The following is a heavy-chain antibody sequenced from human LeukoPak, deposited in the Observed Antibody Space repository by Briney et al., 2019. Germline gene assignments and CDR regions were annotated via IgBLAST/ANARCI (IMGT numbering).Heavy chain of an antibody. J-gene: IGHJ4*02. CDR3: SRDFVGADDY. CDR1: GFTFNNVW. CDR2: INPDGSRI. V-gene: IGHV3-74*01. Sequence: GGSLRLSCVASGFTFNNVWMSWVRQGPGKGPVWVSRINPDGSRIDYAESVRGRFTISRDSAKNTLYLQMNSLRAEDTAVYYCSRDFVGADDYWGQGTLVTVPS. D-gene: IGHD1-26*01.